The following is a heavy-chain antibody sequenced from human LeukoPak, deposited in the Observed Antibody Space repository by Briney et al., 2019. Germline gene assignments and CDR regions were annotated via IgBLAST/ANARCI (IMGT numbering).Heavy chain of an antibody. V-gene: IGHV3-23*01. CDR3: ARATSGSRDGYNWRFDY. Sequence: PGGSLRLSCAASGFTFSDYGMTWVRQAPGKGLEWVSTINDGGTITYYADSVKGRFTISRDNSKNTLFLQMSSLRAEDTAVYYCARATSGSRDGYNWRFDYWGQGTLVTVSS. CDR2: INDGGTIT. D-gene: IGHD5-24*01. J-gene: IGHJ4*02. CDR1: GFTFSDYG.